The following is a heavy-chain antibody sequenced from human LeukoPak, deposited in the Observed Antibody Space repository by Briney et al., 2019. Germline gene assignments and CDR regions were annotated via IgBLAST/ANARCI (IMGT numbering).Heavy chain of an antibody. V-gene: IGHV1-46*01. CDR2: INPNSGGST. CDR3: AKDLYHRYYHNSGHAFDY. J-gene: IGHJ4*02. CDR1: GYTFTGYY. D-gene: IGHD3-22*01. Sequence: ASVKVSCKASGYTFTGYYMHWVRQAPGQGLEWMGWINPNSGGSTNYAQKFQGRVTMTRDTSTSTVYMELSSLRSEDTAVYYCAKDLYHRYYHNSGHAFDYWGQGTLVTVSS.